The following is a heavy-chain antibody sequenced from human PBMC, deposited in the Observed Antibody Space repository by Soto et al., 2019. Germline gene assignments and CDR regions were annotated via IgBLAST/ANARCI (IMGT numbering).Heavy chain of an antibody. V-gene: IGHV3-48*01. D-gene: IGHD1-1*01. CDR2: ISSSSSTI. J-gene: IGHJ4*02. CDR1: GLTFSSYS. CDR3: ARYKGTSPLDY. Sequence: EVQLVEAGGGVVQPGGSLRLSWEASGLTFSSYSMNWVRQAPGTGLEWGAYISSSSSTIYYADSVNGRFTISRDNTKNSLYLHLKSLRAEDTSVYYCARYKGTSPLDYWGQGTMVTVSS.